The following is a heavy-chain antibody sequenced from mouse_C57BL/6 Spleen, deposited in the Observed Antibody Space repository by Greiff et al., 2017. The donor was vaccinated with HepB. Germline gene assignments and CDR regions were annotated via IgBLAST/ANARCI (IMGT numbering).Heavy chain of an antibody. V-gene: IGHV1-39*01. CDR3: ARRYYSNYVSWYFDV. Sequence: EVQLQQSGPELVKPGASVKISCKASGYSFTDYNMNWVKQSNGKSLEWIGVINPNYGTTSYNEKFKGKATLTADKSSSTAYMELRSLTSEDSAVYFCARRYYSNYVSWYFDVWGTGTTVTVSS. CDR2: INPNYGTT. CDR1: GYSFTDYN. J-gene: IGHJ1*03. D-gene: IGHD2-5*01.